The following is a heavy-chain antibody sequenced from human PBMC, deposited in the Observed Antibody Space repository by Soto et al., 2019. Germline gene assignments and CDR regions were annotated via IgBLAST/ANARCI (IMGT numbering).Heavy chain of an antibody. Sequence: GESLKISCKGSGYSFTSYWIGWVRQMPGKGLEWMGIIYPGDSDTRYSPSFQGQVTISADKSISTAYPQWSSLKASDTAMYYCARQSYSSGWPNDAFDIWGQGTMVTVSS. V-gene: IGHV5-51*01. D-gene: IGHD6-19*01. CDR3: ARQSYSSGWPNDAFDI. CDR1: GYSFTSYW. CDR2: IYPGDSDT. J-gene: IGHJ3*02.